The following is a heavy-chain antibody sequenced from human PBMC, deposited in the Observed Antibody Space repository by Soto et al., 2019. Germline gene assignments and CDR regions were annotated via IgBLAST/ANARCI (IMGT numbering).Heavy chain of an antibody. V-gene: IGHV3-21*01. Sequence: EVQLVESGGGLVKPGGSLRLSCAASGFTFNTYDMNWVRQAPGKGLEWVSSITTSSAYIYYADSLKGRITISRDNAKNTLFLQMNSVGAEDTAVYYCVSSGTARLLRHSWFDTWGQGTLVTVSS. D-gene: IGHD2-21*01. CDR3: VSSGTARLLRHSWFDT. CDR2: ITTSSAYI. CDR1: GFTFNTYD. J-gene: IGHJ5*02.